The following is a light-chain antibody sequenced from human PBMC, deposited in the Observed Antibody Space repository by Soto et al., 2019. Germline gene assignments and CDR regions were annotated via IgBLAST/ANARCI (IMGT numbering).Light chain of an antibody. CDR1: QSISSW. CDR3: QQYNSYWT. J-gene: IGKJ1*01. CDR2: KAS. Sequence: DIQMTQSPSTLSASVGDRVTITCRASQSISSWLAWYQQKPGEAPKLLIYKASSLESGVPSRFSGSGSGTEFTLTISSLQPDDCATYYCQQYNSYWTFGQGTKVEIK. V-gene: IGKV1-5*03.